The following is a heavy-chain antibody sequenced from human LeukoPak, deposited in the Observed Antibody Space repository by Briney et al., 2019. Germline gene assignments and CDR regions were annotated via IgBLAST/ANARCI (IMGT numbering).Heavy chain of an antibody. CDR2: ISYDGSNK. Sequence: GRSLRLSCAASGFTFSSYAMHWVRQAPGKGLEWVAVISYDGSNKYYADSVKGRFTISRDNSKNTLYLQMNSLRAEDTAVYYCARDQKCFDYWGQGTLVTVSS. CDR3: ARDQKCFDY. V-gene: IGHV3-30*04. J-gene: IGHJ4*02. CDR1: GFTFSSYA.